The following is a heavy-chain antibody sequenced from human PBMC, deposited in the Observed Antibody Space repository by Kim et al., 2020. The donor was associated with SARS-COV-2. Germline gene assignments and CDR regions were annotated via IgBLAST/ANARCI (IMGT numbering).Heavy chain of an antibody. D-gene: IGHD6-13*01. Sequence: SETLSLTCTVFGASISSGGYYWSWIRPHPGRGLEWISNLYYSGSTRYNPSFKSRVAISLDTSINQFSLKFSSVTSADTAIYYCARAIQEQLVLGPAFD. CDR3: ARAIQEQLVLGPAFD. J-gene: IGHJ3*02. V-gene: IGHV4-31*03. CDR2: LYYSGST. CDR1: GASISSGGYY.